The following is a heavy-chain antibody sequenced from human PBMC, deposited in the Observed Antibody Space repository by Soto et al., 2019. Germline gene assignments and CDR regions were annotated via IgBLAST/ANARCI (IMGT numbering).Heavy chain of an antibody. CDR1: GGTFSSYA. Sequence: QVQLVQSGAEVKKPGSSVKVSCKASGGTFSSYAISWVRQAPGQGLEWMGGIIPIFGTANYAQKFQGRVTITADESTSTAYMERSSLRSEDTAVDYCARDWLAGVTIFGVVTDAFDIWGQGTMVTVSS. V-gene: IGHV1-69*01. CDR3: ARDWLAGVTIFGVVTDAFDI. CDR2: IIPIFGTA. J-gene: IGHJ3*02. D-gene: IGHD3-3*01.